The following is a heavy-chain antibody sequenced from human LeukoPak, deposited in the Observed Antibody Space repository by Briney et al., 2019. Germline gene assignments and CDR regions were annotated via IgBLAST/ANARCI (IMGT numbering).Heavy chain of an antibody. CDR2: IYTSGST. J-gene: IGHJ3*02. Sequence: PSETLSFTCTVSGGSISSGSYYWSWIRQPAGKGLEWIGRIYTSGSTNYNPSLKSRVTISVDTSKNQFSLKLSSVTAADTAVYYCARDFYYDSSGYQNDAFDIWGQGTMVTVSS. CDR3: ARDFYYDSSGYQNDAFDI. V-gene: IGHV4-61*02. D-gene: IGHD3-22*01. CDR1: GGSISSGSYY.